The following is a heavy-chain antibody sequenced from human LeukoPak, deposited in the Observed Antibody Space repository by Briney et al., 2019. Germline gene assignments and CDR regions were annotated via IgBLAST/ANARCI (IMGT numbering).Heavy chain of an antibody. J-gene: IGHJ4*02. Sequence: GGSLRLSCAASGFTFSNAYMSWVRQAPGKGLEWVCRIKSKAHGGTTEYAAPVKGRFTISRDDSKNTLFLQMNSLQTEDAALYYCATYSSSYYYFVYWGQGTLVTVSS. CDR3: ATYSSSYYYFVY. V-gene: IGHV3-15*01. D-gene: IGHD6-13*01. CDR2: IKSKAHGGTT. CDR1: GFTFSNAY.